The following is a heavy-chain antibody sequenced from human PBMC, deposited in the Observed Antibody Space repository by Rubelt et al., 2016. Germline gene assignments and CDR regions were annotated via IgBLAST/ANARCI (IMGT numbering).Heavy chain of an antibody. D-gene: IGHD2-2*01. CDR3: AGYCSSTSCFGDYYYGMDV. CDR2: INHSGST. CDR1: GGSFSGYY. V-gene: IGHV4-34*01. Sequence: QVQLQQWGAGLLKPSETLSLTCAVYGGSFSGYYWSWIRQPPGKGLEWIGEINHSGSTNYNPSLKSRVTISVDTSKNQFSLKLSSVTAADTAVYYCAGYCSSTSCFGDYYYGMDVWGQGTTVTVSS. J-gene: IGHJ6*02.